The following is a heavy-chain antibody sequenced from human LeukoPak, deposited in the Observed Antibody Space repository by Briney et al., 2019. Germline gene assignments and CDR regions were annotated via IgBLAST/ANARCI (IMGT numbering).Heavy chain of an antibody. CDR3: ARGRARFGELFPDY. CDR2: INPNSGGT. J-gene: IGHJ4*02. V-gene: IGHV1-2*04. Sequence: ASVKVSCKASGYTFTGYYMHWVRQAPGQGLEWMGLINPNSGGTNYAQMLQGWVTMTRDPSISTAYMELSRLRSDDTAEYYCARGRARFGELFPDYWGQGTLVTVSS. CDR1: GYTFTGYY. D-gene: IGHD3-10*01.